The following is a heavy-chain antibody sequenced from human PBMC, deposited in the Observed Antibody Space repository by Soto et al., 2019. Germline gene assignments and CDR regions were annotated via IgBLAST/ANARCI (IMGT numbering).Heavy chain of an antibody. Sequence: EVQLVESGGVVVQPGGSLRLSCEASGFTFDDYSLHWVRQAPGKGLEWVSLISWDGRSTYYADSVKGRFTISRDNSKNSLYLQMNSLTTEDTAFYYCGKDGAVSDYTYLDYWGQGALVTVSS. CDR1: GFTFDDYS. CDR3: GKDGAVSDYTYLDY. V-gene: IGHV3-43*01. D-gene: IGHD4-17*01. CDR2: ISWDGRST. J-gene: IGHJ4*02.